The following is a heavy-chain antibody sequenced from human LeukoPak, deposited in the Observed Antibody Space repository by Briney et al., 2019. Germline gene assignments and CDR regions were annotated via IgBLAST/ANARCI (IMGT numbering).Heavy chain of an antibody. Sequence: GGSLRLSCAASGFTFGSYAMSWVRQAPGKGLDWVSSISGSGGSTSYADSVKGRFTISRDNSKNTLYLQMDSLRAEDTAVYYCATRDYCGGDCYFLTTRFDYWGQGDLVTVSS. CDR1: GFTFGSYA. D-gene: IGHD2-21*02. J-gene: IGHJ4*02. CDR3: ATRDYCGGDCYFLTTRFDY. V-gene: IGHV3-23*01. CDR2: ISGSGGST.